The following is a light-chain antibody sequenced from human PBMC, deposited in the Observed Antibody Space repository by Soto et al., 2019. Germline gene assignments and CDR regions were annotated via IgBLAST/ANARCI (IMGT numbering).Light chain of an antibody. CDR2: GAS. J-gene: IGKJ5*01. Sequence: EIVLTQSPGTLSLSPGERATLSCRASQSVSSSYLAWYQQKPGQAPRLLNYGASSRATGIPDRFSGSGSGTDFPLTISRLEPEDFAVYYCQQYGSSPWITFGQGTRLEIK. CDR1: QSVSSSY. CDR3: QQYGSSPWIT. V-gene: IGKV3-20*01.